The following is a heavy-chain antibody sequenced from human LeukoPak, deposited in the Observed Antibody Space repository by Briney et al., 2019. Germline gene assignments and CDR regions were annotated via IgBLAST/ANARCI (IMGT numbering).Heavy chain of an antibody. CDR2: INPNSGGT. Sequence: GASVKVSCKASGYTFTGYYMHWVRQAPGQGLEWMGWINPNSGGTNYAQKFQGRVTMTRDTSISTAYMELSRLRSDDTAVYYCASPSGDYYYYYGMDVWGQGTTVTVSS. CDR1: GYTFTGYY. D-gene: IGHD3-10*01. V-gene: IGHV1-2*02. CDR3: ASPSGDYYYYYGMDV. J-gene: IGHJ6*02.